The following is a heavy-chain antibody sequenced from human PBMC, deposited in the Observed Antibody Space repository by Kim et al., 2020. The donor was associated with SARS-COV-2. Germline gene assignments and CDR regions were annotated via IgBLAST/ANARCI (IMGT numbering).Heavy chain of an antibody. V-gene: IGHV3-53*01. Sequence: VKGRFTIARDNSKNTLYLQMNRLRAEDTAVYYCARVRWLHLSGYYYGMDVSGQGTTVTVSS. D-gene: IGHD5-12*01. CDR3: ARVRWLHLSGYYYGMDV. J-gene: IGHJ6*02.